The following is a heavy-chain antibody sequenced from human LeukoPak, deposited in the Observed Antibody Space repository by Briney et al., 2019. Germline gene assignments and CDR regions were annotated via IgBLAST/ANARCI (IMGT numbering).Heavy chain of an antibody. CDR2: ISYDGSNK. Sequence: GGSLRLSCVASGFTFSSYAMHWVRQAPGRGLEWVAVISYDGSNKYYADSVKGRFTISRDNSKNTLYLQMNSLRAEDTAVYYCAPVFGGVIAGSFQHWGQGTLVTVSS. D-gene: IGHD3-16*02. CDR1: GFTFSSYA. J-gene: IGHJ1*01. CDR3: APVFGGVIAGSFQH. V-gene: IGHV3-30-3*01.